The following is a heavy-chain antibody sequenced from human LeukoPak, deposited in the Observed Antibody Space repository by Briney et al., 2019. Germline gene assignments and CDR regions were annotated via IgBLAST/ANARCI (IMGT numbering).Heavy chain of an antibody. CDR3: ARDLQSGPPVV. D-gene: IGHD2-21*01. CDR1: GGSISSGGYY. CDR2: INHSGST. J-gene: IGHJ4*02. Sequence: PSETLSLTCTVSGGSISSGGYYWSWIRQHPGKGLEWIGEINHSGSTNYNPSLKSRVTISVDTSKNQFSLKLSSVTAADTAVYYCARDLQSGPPVVWGQGTLVTVSS. V-gene: IGHV4-61*08.